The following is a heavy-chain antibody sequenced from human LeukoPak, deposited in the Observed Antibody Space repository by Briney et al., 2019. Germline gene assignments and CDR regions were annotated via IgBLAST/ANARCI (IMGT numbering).Heavy chain of an antibody. Sequence: PGGSLRLSCAASGFTFSSYSMHWVRQAPGKGLEWVAFIRYDGSNKYYADSVKGRFTISRDNSRNTLYLQMNSLRAEDTAVYYCAKSNLWDGDLYDAYDVWGQGAMVTVSS. CDR1: GFTFSSYS. V-gene: IGHV3-30*02. J-gene: IGHJ3*01. CDR2: IRYDGSNK. CDR3: AKSNLWDGDLYDAYDV. D-gene: IGHD3-16*01.